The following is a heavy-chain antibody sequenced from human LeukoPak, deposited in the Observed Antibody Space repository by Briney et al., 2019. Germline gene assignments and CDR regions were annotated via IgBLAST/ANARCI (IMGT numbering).Heavy chain of an antibody. Sequence: SVKVSCKASGGTFSSYAISWVRQAPGQGLEWMGGIIPIFGTANYAQKFQGRVTITADESTSTAYMELSSLRSEDTAVYYCAREERELWPLALDIWGQGTMVTVSS. J-gene: IGHJ3*02. CDR3: AREERELWPLALDI. D-gene: IGHD2-21*01. CDR2: IIPIFGTA. V-gene: IGHV1-69*01. CDR1: GGTFSSYA.